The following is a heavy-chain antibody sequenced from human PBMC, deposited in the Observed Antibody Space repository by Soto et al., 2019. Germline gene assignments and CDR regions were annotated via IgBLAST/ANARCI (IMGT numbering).Heavy chain of an antibody. CDR1: GGSISSDY. J-gene: IGHJ4*02. D-gene: IGHD4-17*01. V-gene: IGHV4-59*01. CDR2: VYYSGST. CDR3: ARDFTGDYYFDY. Sequence: VQLQESRTGLVKPSETLSLTCTVSGGSISSDYWSWIRQPPGKGLEWIGYVYYSGSTKYNSSLKSRVSISIDTSKNQFSLKLTSVTAADTSVYYCARDFTGDYYFDYWGQGALVTVSS.